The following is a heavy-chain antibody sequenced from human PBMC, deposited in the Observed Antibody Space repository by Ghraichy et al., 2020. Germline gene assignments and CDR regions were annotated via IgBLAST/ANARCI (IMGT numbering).Heavy chain of an antibody. V-gene: IGHV1-18*01. D-gene: IGHD3-16*01. CDR1: GYTFSNYG. J-gene: IGHJ3*02. CDR3: ARERGGERRVGAFDI. CDR2: ISAYNGDT. Sequence: ASVKVSCEASGYTFSNYGFAWVRQASGQGLEWMGWISAYNGDTNYAQNLQGRVTLTTDTSTSTAYMELRSLRSDDTAVYYCARERGGERRVGAFDIWGQGAMVTVSS.